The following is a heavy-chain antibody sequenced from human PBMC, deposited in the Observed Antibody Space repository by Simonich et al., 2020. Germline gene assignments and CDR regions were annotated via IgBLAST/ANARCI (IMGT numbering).Heavy chain of an antibody. J-gene: IGHJ4*02. CDR3: ASSKLATIDY. D-gene: IGHD5-12*01. V-gene: IGHV1-2*02. Sequence: QVQLVQSGAEVKKPGASVKVSCKASGYTFTGYYMHGVRQAPGQGLEWMGWSNPNHGVTNYAQKLQGRVTITRDTSISTAYMELGRLRADDTAVYYCASSKLATIDYWGQGTLVTVTS. CDR2: SNPNHGVT. CDR1: GYTFTGYY.